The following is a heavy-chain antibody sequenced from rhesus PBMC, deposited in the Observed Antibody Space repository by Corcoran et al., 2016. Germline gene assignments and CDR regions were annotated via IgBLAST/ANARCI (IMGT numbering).Heavy chain of an antibody. D-gene: IGHD4-23*01. Sequence: EVQLVQSGAEVKKPGASVKSSCKASGSTFSDHLPNLVGQGPWKGLAGMGRVGLEDSEADYAKKFQASVTITAVISTGTAYMELRSLRSEDTAVYYCARAHTVYISLDVWGRGVLVTVSS. CDR3: ARAHTVYISLDV. J-gene: IGHJ5-2*02. CDR2: VGLEDSEA. CDR1: GSTFSDHL. V-gene: IGHV1-111*02.